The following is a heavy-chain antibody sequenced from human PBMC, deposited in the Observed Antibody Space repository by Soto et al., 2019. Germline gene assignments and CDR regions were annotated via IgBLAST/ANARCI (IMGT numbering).Heavy chain of an antibody. J-gene: IGHJ6*02. V-gene: IGHV1-69*12. CDR3: ARGGEPPGPARLYYYYGMDV. Sequence: QVQLVQSGAEVKKPGSSVKVSCKASGGTFSSYAISWVRQAPGQGLEWMGGIIPIFGTANYAQKFQGRVTITADESTSTAYMELSSLRSEDTAVYYCARGGEPPGPARLYYYYGMDVWGQGTTVTVSS. CDR2: IIPIFGTA. CDR1: GGTFSSYA. D-gene: IGHD3-16*01.